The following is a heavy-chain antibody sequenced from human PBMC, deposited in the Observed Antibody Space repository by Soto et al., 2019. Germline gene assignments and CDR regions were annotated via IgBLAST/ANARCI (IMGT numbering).Heavy chain of an antibody. CDR1: GYTFTSYD. V-gene: IGHV1-8*01. Sequence: ASVKVSCKASGYTFTSYDINWVRQATGQGLEWMGWMNPNSGNTGYAQKFQGRVTMTRNTSISTAYMELSSLRSEDTAVYYCASWGFGYYYYYMDVWAKGPRSPSP. CDR2: MNPNSGNT. D-gene: IGHD7-27*01. CDR3: ASWGFGYYYYYMDV. J-gene: IGHJ6*03.